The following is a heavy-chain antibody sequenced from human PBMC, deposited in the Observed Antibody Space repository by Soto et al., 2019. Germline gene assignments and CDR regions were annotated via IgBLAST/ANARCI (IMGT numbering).Heavy chain of an antibody. CDR3: ARDPRKYYYDRAWFDP. CDR2: INAGNGNT. CDR1: GYTFTSYA. V-gene: IGHV1-3*01. J-gene: IGHJ5*02. Sequence: ASVKVSCKASGYTFTSYAMHWVRQAPGQRLEWMGWINAGNGNTKYSQKFQGRVTITRDTSASTAYMELSSLRSEDTAVYYCARDPRKYYYDRAWFDPWGQGTLVTSPQ. D-gene: IGHD3-22*01.